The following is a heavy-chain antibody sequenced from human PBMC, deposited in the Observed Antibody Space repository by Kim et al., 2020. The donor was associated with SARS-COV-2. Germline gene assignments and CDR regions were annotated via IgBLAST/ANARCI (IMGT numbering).Heavy chain of an antibody. J-gene: IGHJ3*02. CDR3: ARDGAVTAHDAFDI. V-gene: IGHV4-39*07. D-gene: IGHD2-21*02. Sequence: SETLSLTCTVSGGSISSSSYYWGWIRQPPGKGLEWIGSIYYSGSTYYNPSLKSRVTISVDTSKNQFSLKLSSVTAADTAVYYCARDGAVTAHDAFDIWGQGTMVTVSS. CDR1: GGSISSSSYY. CDR2: IYYSGST.